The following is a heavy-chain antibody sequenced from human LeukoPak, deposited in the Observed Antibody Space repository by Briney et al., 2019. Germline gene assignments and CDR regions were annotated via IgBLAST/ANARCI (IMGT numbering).Heavy chain of an antibody. V-gene: IGHV3-23*01. CDR1: GFTFSSYA. D-gene: IGHD4-17*01. CDR3: ARLYGDYTYYFDY. CDR2: ISGSGGST. Sequence: GGSLRLSCAASGFTFSSYAMSWVRQAPGKGLEWVSAISGSGGSTYYADSVKGRFTISRDNSKNTLYLQMNSLRAEDTAVYYCARLYGDYTYYFDYWGQGTLVTVSS. J-gene: IGHJ4*02.